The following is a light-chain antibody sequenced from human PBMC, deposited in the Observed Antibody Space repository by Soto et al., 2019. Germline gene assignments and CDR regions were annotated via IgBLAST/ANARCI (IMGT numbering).Light chain of an antibody. CDR1: SSDVGGYNY. V-gene: IGLV2-14*01. J-gene: IGLJ1*01. Sequence: QSALTQPSSVSGSPGESITISCPGTSSDVGGYNYVSWYQQQPGKAPKFMIYDVTNRPSGVSNRFSGSKSGNTASLTISGLQAEDEADYYCCSYTTSNTRQIVFGTGTKVTVL. CDR2: DVT. CDR3: CSYTTSNTRQIV.